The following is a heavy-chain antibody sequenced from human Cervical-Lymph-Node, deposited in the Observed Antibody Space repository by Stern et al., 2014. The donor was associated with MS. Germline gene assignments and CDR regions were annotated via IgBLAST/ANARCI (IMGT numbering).Heavy chain of an antibody. D-gene: IGHD6-19*01. CDR3: ARVVAGIAVSGSYFDY. CDR2: INWNSGTI. J-gene: IGHJ4*02. CDR1: GFTFDDYA. Sequence: EVQLVQSGGGLVQPGRSLRLSCAASGFTFDDYAMHWVRQAPGKGLEWVSGINWNSGTIGYADSVKGRFTISRDNAKNSLYPQMNSLRAEDTALYYCARVVAGIAVSGSYFDYWGQGTLVTVSS. V-gene: IGHV3-9*01.